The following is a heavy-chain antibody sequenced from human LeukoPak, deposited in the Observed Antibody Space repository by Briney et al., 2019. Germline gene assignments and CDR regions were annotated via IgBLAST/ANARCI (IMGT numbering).Heavy chain of an antibody. V-gene: IGHV3-66*01. CDR1: GFTVSSNY. D-gene: IGHD6-13*01. CDR2: MYSGGST. J-gene: IGHJ6*02. CDR3: ARDRQQLVVYYGMDV. Sequence: PGGSLRLSCAASGFTVSSNYMSWARHAPGEGLECLSVMYSGGSTSYADSVKGRFTIPRDNSKNTLYLQMKSLRAEDTAVYYCARDRQQLVVYYGMDVWGQGTTVTVSS.